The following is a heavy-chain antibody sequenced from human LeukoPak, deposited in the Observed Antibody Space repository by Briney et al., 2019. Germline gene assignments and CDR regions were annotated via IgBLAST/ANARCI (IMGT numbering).Heavy chain of an antibody. CDR2: IYYSGST. D-gene: IGHD3-10*01. V-gene: IGHV4-31*03. Sequence: SETLSLTCTVSGGSISSGGYYWGWLRQHPGKGLEWIGYIYYSGSTYYNPSLKSRVTISVDTSKNQFSLKLSSVTAADTAVYYCASSAGRLWFGELSRWGQGTLVTVSS. CDR1: GGSISSGGYY. CDR3: ASSAGRLWFGELSR. J-gene: IGHJ4*02.